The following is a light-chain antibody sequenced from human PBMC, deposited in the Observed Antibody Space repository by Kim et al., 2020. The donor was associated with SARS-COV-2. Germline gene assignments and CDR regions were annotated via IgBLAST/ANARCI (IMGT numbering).Light chain of an antibody. V-gene: IGLV2-11*01. J-gene: IGLJ1*01. CDR3: CSYAGTYSYV. CDR2: DVS. Sequence: QSALTQPRSVSGSPGQSVTISCTGTNNDVGGYDYVSWYQHHPGKAPKLIIYDVSKRPSGVPDRFSGSKSGNTASLTISGLQAEDEADYYCCSYAGTYSYVFGIGTKVTVL. CDR1: NNDVGGYDY.